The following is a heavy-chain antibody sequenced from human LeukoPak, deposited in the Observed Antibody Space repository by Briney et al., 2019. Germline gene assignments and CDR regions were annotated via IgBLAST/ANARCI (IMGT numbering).Heavy chain of an antibody. J-gene: IGHJ3*02. D-gene: IGHD2-21*02. CDR2: ISDSGTT. CDR3: ARDVVVTSSPDAFDI. V-gene: IGHV4-31*03. CDR1: GDSVTSGGYF. Sequence: SETLSLTCTVSGDSVTSGGYFWTWIRQHPGKGLEWIGYISDSGTTSYNPSLKSRVSISVATSNNQFSLRLSSVTAADTAVYYCARDVVVTSSPDAFDIWGQGTIVTVSS.